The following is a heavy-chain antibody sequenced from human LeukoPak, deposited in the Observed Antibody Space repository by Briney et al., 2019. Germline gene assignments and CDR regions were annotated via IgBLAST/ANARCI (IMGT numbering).Heavy chain of an antibody. V-gene: IGHV3-33*01. Sequence: GRSLRLSCAASGFVFSSFGMHWVRQAPGKGLEWVAVIWYDGNNKYYADSVKGRFTISRDTSKNTLYLQMSSLRAEDTAVYYCARESPSAKWFDPWGQGTLVTVSS. CDR3: ARESPSAKWFDP. CDR1: GFVFSSFG. D-gene: IGHD2-15*01. J-gene: IGHJ5*02. CDR2: IWYDGNNK.